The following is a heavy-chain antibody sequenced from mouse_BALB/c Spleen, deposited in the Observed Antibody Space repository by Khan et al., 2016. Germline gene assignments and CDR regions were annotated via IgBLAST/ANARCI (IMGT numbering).Heavy chain of an antibody. D-gene: IGHD1-1*01. CDR1: GFTFTDYY. Sequence: EVELVESGGGLVQPGGSLRLSCATSGFTFTDYYMSWVRQPPGKALEWLGFIRNQANGYTTESSASVKGRFTLSRDNSHSILYLQMNTLRAEDSATYYCARDFNYYGSSYWYFDVWGAGTTVTVSS. CDR2: IRNQANGYTT. V-gene: IGHV7-3*02. J-gene: IGHJ1*01. CDR3: ARDFNYYGSSYWYFDV.